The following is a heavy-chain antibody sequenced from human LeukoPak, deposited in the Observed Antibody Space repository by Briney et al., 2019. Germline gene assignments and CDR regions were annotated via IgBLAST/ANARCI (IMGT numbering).Heavy chain of an antibody. V-gene: IGHV4-31*03. CDR2: IYYSGST. CDR3: ARSPGVLRFLEWLSKPDAFDI. J-gene: IGHJ3*02. CDR1: GGSISSGGYY. Sequence: SETLSLTCTVSGGSISSGGYYWSWIRQHPGKGLEWIGYIYYSGSTYYNPSLKSRVTISVDTSKNQFSLKLSSVTAADTAVYYCARSPGVLRFLEWLSKPDAFDIWAKGQWSPSLQ. D-gene: IGHD3-3*01.